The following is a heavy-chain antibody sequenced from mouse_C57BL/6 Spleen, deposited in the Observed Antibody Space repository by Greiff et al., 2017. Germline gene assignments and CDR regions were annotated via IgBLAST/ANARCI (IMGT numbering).Heavy chain of an antibody. V-gene: IGHV1-26*01. CDR1: GYTFTDYY. Sequence: EVQLQQSGPELVKPGASVKISCKASGYTFTDYYMNWVKQTHGKSLEWIGDINPNNGGTSYNQKFKGKATLTVDKSSSTAYMELRSLTSEDSAVYYCARSTVSNFWFAYWGQGTLVTVSA. CDR2: INPNNGGT. CDR3: ARSTVSNFWFAY. D-gene: IGHD2-5*01. J-gene: IGHJ3*01.